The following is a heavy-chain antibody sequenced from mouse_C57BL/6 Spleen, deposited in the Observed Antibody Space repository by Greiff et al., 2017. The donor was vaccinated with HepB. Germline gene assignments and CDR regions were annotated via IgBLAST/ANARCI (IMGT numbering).Heavy chain of an antibody. Sequence: VQLQQSGPELVKPGASVKISCKASGYTFTDYYMNWVKQSHGKSLEWIGDINPNNGGTSYNQKFKGKATLTVDKSSSTAYMELRSLTSEDSAVYYCARGDYDRGYAMDYWGQGTSVTVSS. CDR1: GYTFTDYY. D-gene: IGHD2-4*01. J-gene: IGHJ4*01. CDR3: ARGDYDRGYAMDY. CDR2: INPNNGGT. V-gene: IGHV1-26*01.